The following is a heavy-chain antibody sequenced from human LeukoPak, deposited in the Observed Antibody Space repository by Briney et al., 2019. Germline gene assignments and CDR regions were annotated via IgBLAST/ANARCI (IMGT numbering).Heavy chain of an antibody. J-gene: IGHJ4*02. D-gene: IGHD1-7*01. CDR2: VSDSGDGT. V-gene: IGHV3-23*01. CDR1: GFTFSSYA. CDR3: AKGRACGQWNCQGSDY. Sequence: GGSLRLSCAASGFTFSSYAMYWVRQAPGKGLEWVLGVSDSGDGTHYADSVKGRFIIPRDNSKNTLYLQMNNLRAEDTAVYYCAKGRACGQWNCQGSDYWGQGTLVTVSS.